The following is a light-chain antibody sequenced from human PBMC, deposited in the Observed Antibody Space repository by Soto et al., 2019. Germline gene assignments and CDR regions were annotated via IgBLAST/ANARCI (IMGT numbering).Light chain of an antibody. Sequence: EILLTQSPATLSVSPGEPATLSCRASQNVLSALAWYQQKPGQAPRLLVYGATTRATDAPAKFRGRGSGTEFSLTISSLQSEDSATYYCQQYRSWPRTFGQGSKVEI. CDR3: QQYRSWPRT. CDR1: QNVLSA. J-gene: IGKJ1*01. CDR2: GAT. V-gene: IGKV3-15*01.